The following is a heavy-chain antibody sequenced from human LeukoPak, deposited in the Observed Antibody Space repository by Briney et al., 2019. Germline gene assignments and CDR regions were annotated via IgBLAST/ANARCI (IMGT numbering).Heavy chain of an antibody. CDR2: ISESGGST. Sequence: GGSLRLSSTASGFTFSTYGMTWVRQAPGKGLEWVSSISESGGSTDDADSVKGRFTISRDNSNNMVYLQMNSLRAEDTAVYYCARDRLKGPPVMDYWGQGILVTVSS. CDR1: GFTFSTYG. D-gene: IGHD3-16*01. CDR3: ARDRLKGPPVMDY. J-gene: IGHJ4*02. V-gene: IGHV3-23*01.